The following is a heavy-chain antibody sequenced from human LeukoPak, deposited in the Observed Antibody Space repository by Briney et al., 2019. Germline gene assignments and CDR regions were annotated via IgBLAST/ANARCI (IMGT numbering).Heavy chain of an antibody. J-gene: IGHJ4*02. D-gene: IGHD2-15*01. CDR1: GFIFSTYA. V-gene: IGHV3-23*01. CDR3: AKERCSGGSCSSTPDY. CDR2: ISNVGYST. Sequence: GGSLILSCAASGFIFSTYAMSWVRQAPGKGLEWVSGISNVGYSTYYADSVKGRSIISRDNSKNTLFLQMNSLRGEDTAIYYCAKERCSGGSCSSTPDYWGQGTLVTVSS.